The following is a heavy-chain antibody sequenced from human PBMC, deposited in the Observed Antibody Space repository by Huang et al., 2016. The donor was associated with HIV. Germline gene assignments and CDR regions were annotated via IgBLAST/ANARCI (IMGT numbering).Heavy chain of an antibody. V-gene: IGHV1-18*01. CDR2: ISAFNGKT. Sequence: QVELVQSGAEVKRPGASVRVSCKAAGYIFTKYGINWVRQAPGPGLEWVGCISAFNGKTNYAEKIQGRVTLTRDTSATTAYMELRDVTSADTAVYYCARDHWYPLQNWFDLWGQGTLVTVSS. CDR1: GYIFTKYG. J-gene: IGHJ5*01. CDR3: ARDHWYPLQNWFDL. D-gene: IGHD1-1*01.